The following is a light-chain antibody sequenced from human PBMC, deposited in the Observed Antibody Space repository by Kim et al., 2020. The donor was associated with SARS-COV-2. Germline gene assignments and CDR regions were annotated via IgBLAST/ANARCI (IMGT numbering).Light chain of an antibody. V-gene: IGLV3-19*01. CDR2: GKN. J-gene: IGLJ2*01. CDR1: SLRSYY. Sequence: VALGQTVRITCRGDSLRSYYATWYQQKPGQAPIVVIYGKNNRPSGIPDRFSGSSSGDTASLTITGTQAGDEADYYCNSRGSNDNVLFGGGTKVTVL. CDR3: NSRGSNDNVL.